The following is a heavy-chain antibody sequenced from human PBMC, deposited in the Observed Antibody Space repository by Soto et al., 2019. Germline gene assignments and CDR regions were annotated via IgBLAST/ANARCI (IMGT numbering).Heavy chain of an antibody. CDR2: ISSSGSTI. V-gene: IGHV3-11*01. CDR1: GFTFSDYY. D-gene: IGHD6-13*01. J-gene: IGHJ6*02. CDR3: ARDSAVAAAIYYYGMDV. Sequence: GGSLRLSCAASGFTFSDYYMSWIRQAPGKGLEWVSYISSSGSTIYYADSVKGRFTISRDNAKNSLYLQMNSLRAEDTAVYYCARDSAVAAAIYYYGMDVWGQGTTVTVSS.